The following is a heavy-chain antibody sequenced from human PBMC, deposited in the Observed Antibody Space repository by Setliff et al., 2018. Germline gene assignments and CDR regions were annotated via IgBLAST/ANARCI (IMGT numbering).Heavy chain of an antibody. CDR1: GYIFSSYG. CDR2: ISSYNTDIT. CDR3: AISTLSICSGGSCPNVFDV. J-gene: IGHJ3*01. Sequence: ASVKVSCKASGYIFSSYGISWVRQAPGQGLQWMGWISSYNTDITNYAERFQGRITMTTDTSTSAAYMELRGLRSDDTAIYYCAISTLSICSGGSCPNVFDVWGPGTWVTVSS. D-gene: IGHD2-15*01. V-gene: IGHV1-18*01.